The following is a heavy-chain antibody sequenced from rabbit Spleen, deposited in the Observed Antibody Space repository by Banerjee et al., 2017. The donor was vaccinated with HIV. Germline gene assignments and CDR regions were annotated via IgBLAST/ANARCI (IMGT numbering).Heavy chain of an antibody. CDR2: IYTGNSKT. CDR3: ARDAGSGPYIDGYFDL. J-gene: IGHJ4*01. V-gene: IGHV1S40*01. CDR1: GFSFSSGYD. D-gene: IGHD8-1*01. Sequence: QSLEESGGGLVKPGASLTLTCKASGFSFSSGYDMCWVRQAPGKGLEWIACIYTGNSKTYYASWAKGRFTISKTSSTAVTLQMTSLTVADMATYFCARDAGSGPYIDGYFDLWGPGTLVTVS.